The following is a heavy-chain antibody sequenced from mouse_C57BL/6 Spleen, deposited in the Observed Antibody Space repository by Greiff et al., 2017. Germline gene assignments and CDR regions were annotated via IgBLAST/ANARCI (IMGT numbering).Heavy chain of an antibody. D-gene: IGHD1-1*01. J-gene: IGHJ3*01. CDR2: ISYDGSN. V-gene: IGHV3-6*01. CDR3: ARDSFYGSSYGFAY. Sequence: EVQLQESGPGLVKPSQSLSLTCSVTGYSITSGYYWNWIRQFPGNQLEWMGYISYDGSNNYNPSLKNRISITLDTSKNQFFLKLKSMTTDDTATYYCARDSFYGSSYGFAYWGQGTLVTVSA. CDR1: GYSITSGYY.